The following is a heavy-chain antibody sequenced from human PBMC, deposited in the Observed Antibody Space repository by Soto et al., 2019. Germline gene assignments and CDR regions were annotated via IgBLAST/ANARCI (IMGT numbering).Heavy chain of an antibody. CDR3: ATSGGGGYLY. CDR1: GYTFSSYD. J-gene: IGHJ4*02. CDR2: LNPNSGDT. D-gene: IGHD6-19*01. V-gene: IGHV1-8*01. Sequence: QVQLVQSGAEVKKPGASVKVSCKASGYTFSSYDINWVRQATGQGLEWMGWLNPNSGDTGYAQKFQGRVTLTRNTSTNTAYIELSSLTSDDTAVYYCATSGGGGYLYWGQGTLVTVSS.